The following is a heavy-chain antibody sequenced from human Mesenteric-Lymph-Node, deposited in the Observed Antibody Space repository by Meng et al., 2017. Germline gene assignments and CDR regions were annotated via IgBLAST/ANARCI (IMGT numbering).Heavy chain of an antibody. CDR2: IDPDGSDP. CDR3: AREYSRYSSGWYDP. J-gene: IGHJ5*02. CDR1: GFSFTDHW. D-gene: IGHD6-19*01. Sequence: GESLKISCTASGFSFTDHWMHWVRQGPGKGPVWVSRIDPDGSDPTYADSVKGRFTISRDNAKNTVYLQMNSLRAEDTAVYYCAREYSRYSSGWYDPWGQGTLVTVSS. V-gene: IGHV3-74*03.